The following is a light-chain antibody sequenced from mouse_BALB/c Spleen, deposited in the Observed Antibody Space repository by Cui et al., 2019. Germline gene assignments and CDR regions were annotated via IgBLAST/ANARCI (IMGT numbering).Light chain of an antibody. J-gene: IGLJ1*01. CDR1: TGAVTTSNY. V-gene: IGLV1*01. CDR3: ALWYSNHSWV. CDR2: GTN. Sequence: QAVVTQESALTTSPGETVTLTCRSSTGAVTTSNYANWVQEKPDHFFTGLIGGTNNRAPGGPARFSGSLIGDKAALTITGAQTDDEAIYFCALWYSNHSWVFGGGTKLTVL.